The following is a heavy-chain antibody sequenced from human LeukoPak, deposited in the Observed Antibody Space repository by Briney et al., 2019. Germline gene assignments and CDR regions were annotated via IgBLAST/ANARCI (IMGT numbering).Heavy chain of an antibody. Sequence: SETLSLTCTVSGGSISSYYGSWIRQPPGKGLEWIEYIYTSGSTNYNPSLKSRVTITVDTSKNQFSLKLSSVTAADTAVYYCARSLRIAAPIDYWGQGTLVTVSS. J-gene: IGHJ4*02. CDR1: GGSISSYY. D-gene: IGHD6-13*01. CDR2: IYTSGST. V-gene: IGHV4-4*09. CDR3: ARSLRIAAPIDY.